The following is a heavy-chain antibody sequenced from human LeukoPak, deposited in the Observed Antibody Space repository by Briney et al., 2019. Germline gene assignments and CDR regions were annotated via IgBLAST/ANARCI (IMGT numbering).Heavy chain of an antibody. CDR3: AREGWGYSGPLYYFDY. V-gene: IGHV4-59*01. Sequence: PSETLSLTRTVSGGSISSYFWSWIRQPPGRGLEWIGFIYYSGTTNYNPSLKSRVTMSLDTSKNQFSLKLSSVTAADTAVYYCAREGWGYSGPLYYFDYWGQGALVSVSS. CDR1: GGSISSYF. J-gene: IGHJ4*02. D-gene: IGHD5-12*01. CDR2: IYYSGTT.